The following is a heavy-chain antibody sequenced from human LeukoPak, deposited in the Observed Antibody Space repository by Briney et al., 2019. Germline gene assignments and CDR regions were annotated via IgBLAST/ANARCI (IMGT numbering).Heavy chain of an antibody. J-gene: IGHJ4*02. CDR2: ISGGGSST. D-gene: IGHD3-22*01. Sequence: PGGSLRLSCAASGFTFSTFAMVWVRQPPGKGLEWVSTISGGGSSTYYADSVKGRFTISRDNSKNTLYLQMNSLRAEDTAVYYCAKPDDYDSSGFDAFGCWGQGTLVTVSS. V-gene: IGHV3-23*01. CDR1: GFTFSTFA. CDR3: AKPDDYDSSGFDAFGC.